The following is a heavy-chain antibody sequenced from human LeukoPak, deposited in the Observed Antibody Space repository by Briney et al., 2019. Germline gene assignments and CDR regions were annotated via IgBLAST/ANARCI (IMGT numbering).Heavy chain of an antibody. Sequence: PGGSLRLSCAASGFIFSTYEMNWVRQAPGKGLEWLSYISYNGRSIHYADSVKGRFTISRDNSHNLLYLQMDSLRVEDTAVYYCARVLRYCSGGNCYSGGLGYMDVWGKGTTVTISS. D-gene: IGHD2-15*01. V-gene: IGHV3-48*03. CDR3: ARVLRYCSGGNCYSGGLGYMDV. CDR1: GFIFSTYE. CDR2: ISYNGRSI. J-gene: IGHJ6*03.